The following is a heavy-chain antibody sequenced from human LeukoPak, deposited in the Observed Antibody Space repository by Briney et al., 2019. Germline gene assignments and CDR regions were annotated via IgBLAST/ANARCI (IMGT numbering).Heavy chain of an antibody. J-gene: IGHJ4*02. CDR2: IMSSSSTI. Sequence: PGGSLRLSCAASGFTFSTYSMNWVRQAPGKGLEWVAYIMSSSSTIYYADSVKGRFTISRDNAKNSLYLQVNSLRDEDTAVYYCARRRGLFDYWGQGTLVTVSS. CDR1: GFTFSTYS. CDR3: ARRRGLFDY. V-gene: IGHV3-48*02.